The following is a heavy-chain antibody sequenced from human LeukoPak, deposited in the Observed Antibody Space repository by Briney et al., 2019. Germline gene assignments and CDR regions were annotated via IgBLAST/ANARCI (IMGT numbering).Heavy chain of an antibody. CDR1: GFTFSSYG. Sequence: GRSLRLSCAASGFTFSSYGMHWVRQAPGKGLEWVAVISYDGSNKYYADSVKGRFTISRDNSKNTLYLQMNSLRAEDTAVYYCASSIAVAGGYYFDYWGQGTLVTVS. V-gene: IGHV3-30*03. D-gene: IGHD6-19*01. CDR3: ASSIAVAGGYYFDY. CDR2: ISYDGSNK. J-gene: IGHJ4*02.